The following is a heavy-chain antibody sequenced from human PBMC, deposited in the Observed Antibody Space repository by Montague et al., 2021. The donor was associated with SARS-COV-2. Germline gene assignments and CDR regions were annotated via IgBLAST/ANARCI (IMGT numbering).Heavy chain of an antibody. CDR3: ARFETSKFYSSGMDV. CDR2: ISSESAYI. V-gene: IGHV3-21*01. D-gene: IGHD2-15*01. J-gene: IGHJ6*02. Sequence: SLRLSCAASGFTFSSISMNWVRQAPGKRLEWVSSISSESAYIVYAESVRGRFTISRDNAQNLLYLQTNSLRAEDTAVYYCARFETSKFYSSGMDVWGQGTTVTVSS. CDR1: GFTFSSIS.